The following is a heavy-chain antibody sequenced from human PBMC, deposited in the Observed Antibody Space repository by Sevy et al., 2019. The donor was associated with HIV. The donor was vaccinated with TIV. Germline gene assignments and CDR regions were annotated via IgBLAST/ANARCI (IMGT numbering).Heavy chain of an antibody. CDR2: IISSSRYI. Sequence: GGSLRLSCAASGFTFSSYSMNWVRQAPGKGLEWVSSIISSSRYIYYPVSVRGRFTISRDNAKNSLYLQMSSLRAEDTAVYYCASAGVVIEKDAFDFWGQGTMVTVSS. J-gene: IGHJ3*01. CDR3: ASAGVVIEKDAFDF. D-gene: IGHD3-3*01. CDR1: GFTFSSYS. V-gene: IGHV3-21*01.